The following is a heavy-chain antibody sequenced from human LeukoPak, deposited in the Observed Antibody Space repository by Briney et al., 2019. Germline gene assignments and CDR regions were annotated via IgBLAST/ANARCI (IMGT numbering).Heavy chain of an antibody. CDR1: GGSISSYY. J-gene: IGHJ5*02. CDR2: IYYSGST. Sequence: ETLSLTCTVSGGSISSYYWSRIRQPPGKGLEWIGYIYYSGSTNYNPSLKSRVTISVDASKNQFSLKLSSVTAADTAVYYCASSYYYGSGENWFDPWGQGTLVTVSS. V-gene: IGHV4-59*01. D-gene: IGHD3-10*01. CDR3: ASSYYYGSGENWFDP.